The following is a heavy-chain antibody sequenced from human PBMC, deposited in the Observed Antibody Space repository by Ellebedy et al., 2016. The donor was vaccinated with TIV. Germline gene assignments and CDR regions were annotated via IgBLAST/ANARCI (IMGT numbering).Heavy chain of an antibody. D-gene: IGHD4-23*01. CDR2: IYSGADGGDT. V-gene: IGHV3-53*01. CDR1: GFTVSSNY. Sequence: PGGSLRLSCAASGFTVSSNYMNWVRQAPGKGLEWVSVIYSGADGGDTKYADSVKGRFTISRDNSKDTLFLQMNSLRAEDTAIYFCARDPVGVGPAFDVWGQGTMVTVSS. J-gene: IGHJ3*01. CDR3: ARDPVGVGPAFDV.